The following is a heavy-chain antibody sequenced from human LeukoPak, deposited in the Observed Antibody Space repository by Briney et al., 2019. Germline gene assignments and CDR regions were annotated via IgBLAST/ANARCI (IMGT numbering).Heavy chain of an antibody. V-gene: IGHV4-59*01. J-gene: IGHJ4*02. CDR2: IYYSGST. CDR3: ARAFDFWPYYFDY. CDR1: GGSISSYY. D-gene: IGHD3/OR15-3a*01. Sequence: SETLSLTCTVSGGSISSYYWSWIRQPPGKGLEWIGYIYYSGSTNYNPSLKSRVTISVDTSKNQFSLKLSSVTAADTAVYYCARAFDFWPYYFDYWGQGTLVTVSS.